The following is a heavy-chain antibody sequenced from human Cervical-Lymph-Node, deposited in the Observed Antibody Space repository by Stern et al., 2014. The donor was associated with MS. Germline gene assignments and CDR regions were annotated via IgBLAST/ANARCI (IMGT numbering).Heavy chain of an antibody. CDR3: VRVLSLATSDS. Sequence: QVQLVQSGAEIRKPGASVKISCEASGYTFTTYYMHWVRQAPGQGLEWVALFNPSGGKTTYAQRFQGRVTVTGDTSTSTVYMELTGLRSEDTAVYYCVRVLSLATSDSWGQGTLVIVSS. CDR2: FNPSGGKT. V-gene: IGHV1-46*01. D-gene: IGHD1-1*01. J-gene: IGHJ4*02. CDR1: GYTFTTYY.